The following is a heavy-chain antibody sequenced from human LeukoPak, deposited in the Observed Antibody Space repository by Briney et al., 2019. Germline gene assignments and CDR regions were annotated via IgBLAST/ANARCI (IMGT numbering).Heavy chain of an antibody. D-gene: IGHD6-19*01. CDR1: GGTFRGYA. CDR2: IIPLFGTA. CDR3: ATSWQWLVKSFDY. V-gene: IGHV1-69*01. J-gene: IGHJ4*02. Sequence: SVKVSCKASGGTFRGYAISWVRQAPGQGLEWMGGIIPLFGTANYTQKFQGRVSSAADAYTSTAYMALSSLRSEDTAVYYCATSWQWLVKSFDYWGQGTLVTVSS.